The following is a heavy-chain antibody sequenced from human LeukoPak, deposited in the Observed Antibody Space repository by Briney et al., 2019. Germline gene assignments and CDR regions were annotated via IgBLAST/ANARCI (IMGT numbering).Heavy chain of an antibody. CDR3: ARRTTVTTWNYMDV. Sequence: SETLSLTCTVSGYSVNSAYYWGWIRRPPGKGLEWIGNMYHSGSTHYNPSLKSRVTISVDTSKNQFSLKLSSVTAADTAVYYCARRTTVTTWNYMDVWGKGTTVIVSS. CDR2: MYHSGST. D-gene: IGHD4-17*01. CDR1: GYSVNSAYY. V-gene: IGHV4-38-2*02. J-gene: IGHJ6*03.